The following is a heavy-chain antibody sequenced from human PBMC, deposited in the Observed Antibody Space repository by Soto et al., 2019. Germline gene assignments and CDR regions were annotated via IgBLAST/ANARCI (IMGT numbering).Heavy chain of an antibody. Sequence: QVQLVESGGGLVKPGGSLKLSCAASGFTFRDYYMSWIRQAPGKGLEWISYISSSGDIIYYADSVKGRFTFSRDNAKNSLFLQMNSLRAEDPAVYYCARDLGYYDSDGYFDDWGQGTLVTVSS. CDR1: GFTFRDYY. V-gene: IGHV3-11*01. D-gene: IGHD3-22*01. J-gene: IGHJ4*02. CDR2: ISSSGDII. CDR3: ARDLGYYDSDGYFDD.